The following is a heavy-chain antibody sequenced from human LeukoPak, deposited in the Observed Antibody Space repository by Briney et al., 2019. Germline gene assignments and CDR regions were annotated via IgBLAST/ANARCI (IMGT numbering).Heavy chain of an antibody. CDR3: ARMGKLGQLGY. D-gene: IGHD1-1*01. Sequence: GESLKISCKTSGYIFSIYWIAWVRQMPGKGLEWMGIIYPSDSDGRYSPSFQGRVTFSADKSTRTAYLQWNSLKASDTAIYYWARMGKLGQLGYWGQGTLVTVSS. CDR1: GYIFSIYW. J-gene: IGHJ4*02. V-gene: IGHV5-51*01. CDR2: IYPSDSDG.